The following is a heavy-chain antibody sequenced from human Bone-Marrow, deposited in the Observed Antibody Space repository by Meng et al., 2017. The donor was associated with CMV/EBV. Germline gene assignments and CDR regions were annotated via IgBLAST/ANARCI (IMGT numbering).Heavy chain of an antibody. V-gene: IGHV2-26*01. J-gene: IGHJ6*02. CDR2: IFSNDEK. D-gene: IGHD3-3*01. Sequence: GPTLVQPTAPLTLTCTVSGFSLSNARMGVSWIHQPPGKALEWLAHIFSNDEKSYSTSLKSRLTISKATSKSQVVLTKTNMDPVDTATYYCARMLYYDFWGGYYSVGGMDVWGQGTTVTVSS. CDR1: GFSLSNARMG. CDR3: ARMLYYDFWGGYYSVGGMDV.